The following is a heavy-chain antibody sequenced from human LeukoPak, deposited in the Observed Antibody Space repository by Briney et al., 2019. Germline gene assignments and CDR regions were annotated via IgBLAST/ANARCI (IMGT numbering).Heavy chain of an antibody. V-gene: IGHV3-33*01. J-gene: IGHJ4*02. CDR1: GFTFSSYG. Sequence: SGGSLRLSCAASGFTFSSYGMHWVRQAPGKGLEWVAVIWYDGSNKYYADSVKGRFTISRDNSKNTLYLQMNSLRAEDTAVYYCARDCSDTGCYNTAFDYWGQGTLVTVSS. D-gene: IGHD2-2*02. CDR2: IWYDGSNK. CDR3: ARDCSDTGCYNTAFDY.